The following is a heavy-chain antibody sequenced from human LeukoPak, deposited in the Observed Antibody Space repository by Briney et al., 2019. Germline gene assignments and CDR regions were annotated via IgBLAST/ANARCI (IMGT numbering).Heavy chain of an antibody. Sequence: PGGSLRLSCAASGFTFSSYGMHWVRQAPGKGLEWVAFIRYDGSNKYYADSVKGRFTISRDNSKNTLYLQMNSLRAEDTAVYYCAKDLTSCCRFDPWGQGTLVTVSS. V-gene: IGHV3-30*02. D-gene: IGHD2-2*01. J-gene: IGHJ5*02. CDR2: IRYDGSNK. CDR3: AKDLTSCCRFDP. CDR1: GFTFSSYG.